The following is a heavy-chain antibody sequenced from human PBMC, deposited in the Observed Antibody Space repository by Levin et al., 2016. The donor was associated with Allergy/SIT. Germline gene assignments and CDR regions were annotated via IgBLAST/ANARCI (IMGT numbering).Heavy chain of an antibody. V-gene: IGHV1-3*01. D-gene: IGHD3-3*01. J-gene: IGHJ4*02. CDR2: INGGNGDT. CDR1: GYSFGDYA. Sequence: ASVKVSCKASGYSFGDYAMHWVRQAPGQSLEWMGWINGGNGDTKYSQTFQDRVTITRDTSANTVYMKLSRLKSEDTAIYYCVREEWSGAAPLYDYWGQGTLVTVSA. CDR3: VREEWSGAAPLYDY.